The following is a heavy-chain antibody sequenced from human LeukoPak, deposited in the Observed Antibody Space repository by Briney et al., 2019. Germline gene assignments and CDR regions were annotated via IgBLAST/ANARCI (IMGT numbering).Heavy chain of an antibody. CDR1: GGSMNSHTYY. CDR3: ARRPTTSVVGATTNYFDH. CDR2: IYFSGST. J-gene: IGHJ4*02. V-gene: IGHV4-39*01. Sequence: SETLSLTCTVSGGSMNSHTYYWGWIRQPPGKRLEWIASIYFSGSTYYNPSLKSRVTISVDTSKSQFSLKLTSVTAADTAVYYCARRPTTSVVGATTNYFDHWGQGARVTASS. D-gene: IGHD1-26*01.